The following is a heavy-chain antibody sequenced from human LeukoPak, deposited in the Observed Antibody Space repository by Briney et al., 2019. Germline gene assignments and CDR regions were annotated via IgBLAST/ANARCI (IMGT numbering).Heavy chain of an antibody. CDR2: IRYSGST. Sequence: SETLSLTCTVSGGSISSGNYYCSWIRQHPGKGLEWIGYIRYSGSTLYNPSLKSRLSISVDTSKNQFSLMLSSVTAADTAMYYCAGSGTGGGYWGQGTLVTVSS. CDR3: AGSGTGGGY. CDR1: GGSISSGNYY. J-gene: IGHJ4*02. D-gene: IGHD3-10*01. V-gene: IGHV4-31*03.